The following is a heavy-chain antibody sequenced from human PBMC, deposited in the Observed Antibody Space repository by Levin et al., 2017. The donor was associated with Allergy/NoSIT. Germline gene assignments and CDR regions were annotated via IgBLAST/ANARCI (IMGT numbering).Heavy chain of an antibody. CDR3: ASKIAGPPQPFHY. D-gene: IGHD2/OR15-2a*01. CDR1: GYTFTGNS. V-gene: IGHV1-2*02. CDR2: INPDSGDT. J-gene: IGHJ4*02. Sequence: GGSLRLSCKASGYTFTGNSIHWVRQAPGQGLEWMGWINPDSGDTGYTQKLQGRVTMTCDTSITTAYMELTSLTSDDTAVYFCASKIAGPPQPFHYWGQGSLVTVSS.